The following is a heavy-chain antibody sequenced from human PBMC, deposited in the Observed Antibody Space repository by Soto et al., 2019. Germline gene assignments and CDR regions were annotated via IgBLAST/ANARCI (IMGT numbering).Heavy chain of an antibody. CDR3: ARRAMAASSRYYGMDV. J-gene: IGHJ6*01. V-gene: IGHV5-10-1*01. D-gene: IGHD6-19*01. CDR2: TDPSDSYT. Sequence: EVQLVQSGAEVKKPGESLRISCKGSGYSFTSYWISWVRQMPGKGLEWMGGTDPSDSYTDYSPSFQGHVTISADESISTDYPQSRSLKASDNAMYYFARRAMAASSRYYGMDVWGQGTKVTVSS. CDR1: GYSFTSYW.